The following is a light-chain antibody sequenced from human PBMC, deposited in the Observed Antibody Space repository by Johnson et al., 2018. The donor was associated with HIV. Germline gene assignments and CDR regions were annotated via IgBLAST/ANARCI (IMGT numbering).Light chain of an antibody. CDR2: ENN. CDR3: GTWDSSLSAGGV. J-gene: IGLJ1*01. Sequence: QSLLTQPPSVSVAPGQKVTISCSGSSSNIGNNYVSWYQQLPGTAPKLLIYENNKRPSGIPDRFSGSKSGTSATLGITGLQTGDEADYYCGTWDSSLSAGGVFGTGTKVTVL. V-gene: IGLV1-51*02. CDR1: SSNIGNNY.